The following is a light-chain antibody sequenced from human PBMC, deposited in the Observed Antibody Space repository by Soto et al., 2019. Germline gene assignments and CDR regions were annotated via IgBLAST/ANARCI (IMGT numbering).Light chain of an antibody. Sequence: EIVMTQSPATLSVSPGDRVTLSCRASQSVSSKLAWYQQRPGQAPRLLIYGAFSRATGIPARFSGSGSGTEFTLTISSLQSEDFVVYFCQQYNDWPFTFGPGTKVDIK. J-gene: IGKJ3*01. V-gene: IGKV3-15*01. CDR1: QSVSSK. CDR2: GAF. CDR3: QQYNDWPFT.